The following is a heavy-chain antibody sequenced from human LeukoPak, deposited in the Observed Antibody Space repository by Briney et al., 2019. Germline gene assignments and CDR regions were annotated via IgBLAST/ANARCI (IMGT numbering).Heavy chain of an antibody. CDR3: ARVSGDCGDYGPGGY. Sequence: PGGSLRLSCAASGFTFSSYWMHWVRQAPGKGLVWVSRINSDGSSTSYADSVKGRFTISRDNAKNTLYLQMNSLRAEDTAVYYCARVSGDCGDYGPGGYWGQGTLVTVSS. J-gene: IGHJ4*02. D-gene: IGHD4-17*01. CDR2: INSDGSST. V-gene: IGHV3-74*01. CDR1: GFTFSSYW.